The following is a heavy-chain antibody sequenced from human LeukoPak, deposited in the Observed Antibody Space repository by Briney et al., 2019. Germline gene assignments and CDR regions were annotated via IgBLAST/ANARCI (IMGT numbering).Heavy chain of an antibody. Sequence: PSETLSLTCTVSGGSISSGDYYWSWIRQPPGKGLEWIGYIYYSGSTYYNPSLKSRVTISVDTSMNQFSLKLSSVTAADTAVYYCVSLNYYDSSGYSVYYWGQGTLVTVSS. J-gene: IGHJ4*02. CDR3: VSLNYYDSSGYSVYY. CDR2: IYYSGST. D-gene: IGHD3-22*01. V-gene: IGHV4-30-4*01. CDR1: GGSISSGDYY.